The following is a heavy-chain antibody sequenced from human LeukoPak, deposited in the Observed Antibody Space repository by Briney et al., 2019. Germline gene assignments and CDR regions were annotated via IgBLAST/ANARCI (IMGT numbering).Heavy chain of an antibody. D-gene: IGHD6-19*01. Sequence: GGSLRLSCAASGFTFSSYTMNWVRQAPGKGLEWVSHISSRGSTIYCADSVKGRFTISRDNAKNSLYLQMTSLRDEDTAVYYCARDSSGWKYYFDYWGQGTLVTVSS. V-gene: IGHV3-48*02. J-gene: IGHJ4*02. CDR2: ISSRGSTI. CDR1: GFTFSSYT. CDR3: ARDSSGWKYYFDY.